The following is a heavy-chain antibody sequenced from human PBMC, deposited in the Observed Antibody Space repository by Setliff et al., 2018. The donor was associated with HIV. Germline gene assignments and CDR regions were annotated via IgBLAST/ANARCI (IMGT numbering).Heavy chain of an antibody. CDR3: ARGVVGNYYDFFNIYFWDYMDV. J-gene: IGHJ6*03. CDR2: INHSGST. V-gene: IGHV4-34*01. D-gene: IGHD3-3*01. Sequence: SETLSLTCAVYGGSFSGYYWSWIRQPPGKGLEWIGEINHSGSTNYNPSLKSRVTLSVDMSKNQFSLRLSSVTAADTAVYYCARGVVGNYYDFFNIYFWDYMDVWGNGTTVTVSS. CDR1: GGSFSGYY.